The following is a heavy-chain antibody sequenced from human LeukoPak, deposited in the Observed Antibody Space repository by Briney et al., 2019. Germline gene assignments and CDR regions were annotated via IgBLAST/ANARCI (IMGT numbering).Heavy chain of an antibody. V-gene: IGHV3-48*02. CDR1: GFTFSSYA. D-gene: IGHD3-10*01. CDR2: IGSSSRSI. J-gene: IGHJ6*02. CDR3: ARDPVRGMDV. Sequence: GGSLRLSCAASGFTFSSYAMSWVRRDPGKGLECVSYIGSSSRSIYYADSVKGRFTISRDDAKNSLYLQMNSLRDEDTAVYYCARDPVRGMDVWGQGTTVTVSS.